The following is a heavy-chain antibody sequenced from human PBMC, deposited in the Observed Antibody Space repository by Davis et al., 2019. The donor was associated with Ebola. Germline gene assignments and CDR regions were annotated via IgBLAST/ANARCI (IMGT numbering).Heavy chain of an antibody. Sequence: GGSLRLSCPASGSTFSSYWTSWVRQAPGKVLEWVANIKQDGSERYYVDSVKGRFTISTDNAKNSLYLQMNSLRAEDTAVYFCARDLIVVLPAAAYYYYGMDVWGQGTTVTVSS. CDR2: IKQDGSER. CDR3: ARDLIVVLPAAAYYYYGMDV. J-gene: IGHJ6*02. CDR1: GSTFSSYW. D-gene: IGHD2-2*01. V-gene: IGHV3-7*01.